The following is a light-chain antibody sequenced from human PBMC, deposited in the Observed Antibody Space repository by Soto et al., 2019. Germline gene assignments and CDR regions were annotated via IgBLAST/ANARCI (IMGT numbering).Light chain of an antibody. CDR3: PHFNICAPIT. CDR1: QSVSSN. CDR2: GAS. V-gene: IGKV3-15*01. Sequence: EMVMRVALAALCISTGERATLSCRASQSVSSNLAWYQQKLGQAPVLLIYGASTRATGIPARFSGSGSGTVFTHTMSCLQSEDFADYCCPHFNICAPITSGPGTRLEI. J-gene: IGKJ5*01.